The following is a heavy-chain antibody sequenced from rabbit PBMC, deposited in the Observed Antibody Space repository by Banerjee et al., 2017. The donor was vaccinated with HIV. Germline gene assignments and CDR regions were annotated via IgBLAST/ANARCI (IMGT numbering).Heavy chain of an antibody. D-gene: IGHD4-2*01. V-gene: IGHV1S45*01. Sequence: QEQLEESGGDLVKPEGSLTLTCTASGFSFSSSDWICWVRQAPGKGLEWIACIYAGSSGSTYYASWAKGRFTISKTSSTTVTLQMTSLTAADTATYFCARGYAGDAIHGYSIYNLWGPGTLVTVS. CDR3: ARGYAGDAIHGYSIYNL. CDR1: GFSFSSSDW. CDR2: IYAGSSGST. J-gene: IGHJ4*01.